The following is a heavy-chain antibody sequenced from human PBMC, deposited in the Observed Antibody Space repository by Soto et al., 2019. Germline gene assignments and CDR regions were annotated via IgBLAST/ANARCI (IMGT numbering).Heavy chain of an antibody. D-gene: IGHD2-2*01. Sequence: SETLSLTCTVSGGSISSYYWSWIRQPPGKGLEWIGYIYYSGSTNYNPSLKSRVTISVDTSKNQFSLKLSSVTAADTAVYYCARNSFHCSSTSCYGGIMDVWGKGTTVTVSS. CDR1: GGSISSYY. CDR3: ARNSFHCSSTSCYGGIMDV. V-gene: IGHV4-59*01. CDR2: IYYSGST. J-gene: IGHJ6*03.